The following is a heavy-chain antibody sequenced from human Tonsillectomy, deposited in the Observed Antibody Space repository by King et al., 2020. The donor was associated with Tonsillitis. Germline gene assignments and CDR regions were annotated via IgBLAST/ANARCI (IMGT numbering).Heavy chain of an antibody. CDR2: IYGGGNT. J-gene: IGHJ4*02. D-gene: IGHD4-17*01. V-gene: IGHV3-53*01. CDR1: GLTVSSNY. Sequence: VQLVESGGGLIQPGGSLRLSCAASGLTVSSNYLSWVRQAPGKGLEWVSVIYGGGNTYYADSVKGRFSISRDNSKNTLYLQMNSLRSEDTAVYYCARFAYGDYFDCWGQGSLVTVSS. CDR3: ARFAYGDYFDC.